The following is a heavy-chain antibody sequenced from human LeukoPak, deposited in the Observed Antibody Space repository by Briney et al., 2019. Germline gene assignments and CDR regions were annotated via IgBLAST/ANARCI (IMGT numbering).Heavy chain of an antibody. CDR3: ARAIRV. Sequence: PSETLSLTCALSGYSISGSSGYVRGWIRQSPGKGLEWIGSIYHSGTTFYNPSLKSRVTISVDTSKNQFSLKLASVTAADTAVYYCARAIRVWGQGTLVTVSS. CDR2: IYHSGTT. J-gene: IGHJ4*02. CDR1: GYSISGSSGYV. V-gene: IGHV4-38-2*01.